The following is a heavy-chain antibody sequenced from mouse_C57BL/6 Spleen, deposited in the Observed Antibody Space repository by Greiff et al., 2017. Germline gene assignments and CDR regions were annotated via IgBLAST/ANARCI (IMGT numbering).Heavy chain of an antibody. D-gene: IGHD1-1*01. Sequence: QSGAELVRPGASVTLSCKASGYTFTDYEMHWVKQTPVHGLEWIGAIDPETGGTAYNQKFKGKAILTADKSSSTAYMELRSLTSEDSAVYYCTRKRSVVADFDYWGQGTTLTVSS. CDR2: IDPETGGT. V-gene: IGHV1-15*01. J-gene: IGHJ2*01. CDR1: GYTFTDYE. CDR3: TRKRSVVADFDY.